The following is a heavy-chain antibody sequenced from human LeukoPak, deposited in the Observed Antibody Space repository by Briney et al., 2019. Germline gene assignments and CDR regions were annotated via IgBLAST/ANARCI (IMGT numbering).Heavy chain of an antibody. CDR1: EYSFPNYC. V-gene: IGHV5-51*01. D-gene: IGHD6-13*01. Sequence: GGCLQISCKHSEYSFPNYCIGWVRQMPGKGLEWMGIIYPDDSDTRYSPSFQGQVTISADKSISTAYLQWSSLKASDTAMYYCAIGRGGQQLGDYWGQGTLVTVSS. J-gene: IGHJ4*02. CDR3: AIGRGGQQLGDY. CDR2: IYPDDSDT.